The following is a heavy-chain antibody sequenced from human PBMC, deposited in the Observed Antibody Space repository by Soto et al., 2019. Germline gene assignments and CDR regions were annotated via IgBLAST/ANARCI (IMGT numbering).Heavy chain of an antibody. J-gene: IGHJ4*02. CDR2: IYDSGST. V-gene: IGHV4-59*01. D-gene: IGHD3-22*01. CDR1: GGSIISYY. Sequence: PSETLSLTCTVSGGSIISYYWSWIRQPPGKGLEWIGYIYDSGSTSYNPSLKSRVTISVDTSKNQFFLKLSSVTAADTAVYYCSSGGCYYDCIGYYGRHHFAYWGQGTPVPVSS. CDR3: SSGGCYYDCIGYYGRHHFAY.